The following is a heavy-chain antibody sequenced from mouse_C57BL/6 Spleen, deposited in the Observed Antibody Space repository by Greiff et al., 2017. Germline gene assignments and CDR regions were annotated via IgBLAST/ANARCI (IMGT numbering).Heavy chain of an antibody. V-gene: IGHV1-31*01. CDR2: IYPYNGVS. J-gene: IGHJ1*03. CDR1: GYSFTGYY. CDR3: ARPIYGSSPYWYFDV. Sequence: EVKLQESGPELVKPGASVKISCKASGYSFTGYYMHWVKQSHGNILDWIGYIYPYNGVSSYNQKFKGKATLTVDKSSSTAYMELRSLTSEDSAVYYCARPIYGSSPYWYFDVWGTGTTVTVSS. D-gene: IGHD1-1*01.